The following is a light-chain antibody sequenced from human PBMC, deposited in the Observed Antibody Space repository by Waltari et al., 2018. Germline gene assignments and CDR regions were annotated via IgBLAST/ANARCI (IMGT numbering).Light chain of an antibody. CDR1: QSVSSN. CDR3: HQYNNWPPFT. V-gene: IGKV3-15*01. CDR2: GAS. J-gene: IGKJ3*01. Sequence: EIVMTQSPATLSVSPGERATLSCRASQSVSSNLAWYQQKPGQAPRLLIYGASTGATGIPARFSGSGSGTEFTLTISSLQSEDFSVHYCHQYNNWPPFTFGPGTKVDIK.